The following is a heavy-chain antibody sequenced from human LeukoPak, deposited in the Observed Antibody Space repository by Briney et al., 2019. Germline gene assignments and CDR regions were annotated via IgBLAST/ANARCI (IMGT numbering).Heavy chain of an antibody. V-gene: IGHV1-69*13. J-gene: IGHJ4*02. CDR1: GGTFSSYA. D-gene: IGHD3-9*01. Sequence: SAKVSCKASGGTFSSYAISWVRQAPGQGLEWMGGIIPIFGTANYAQKFQGRVTITADESTSTAYMELSSLRSEDTAVYYCASMGDILTGENYWGQGTLVTVSS. CDR2: IIPIFGTA. CDR3: ASMGDILTGENY.